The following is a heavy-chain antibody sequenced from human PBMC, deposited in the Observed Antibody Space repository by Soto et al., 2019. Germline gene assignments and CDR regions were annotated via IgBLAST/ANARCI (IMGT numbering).Heavy chain of an antibody. Sequence: SETLSLTCTVSGGSISSSSYYWGWIRQPPGKGLEWIGSIYYSGSTYYNPSLKSRVTISVDTSKNQFSLKLSSVTAADTAVYYCPYGSGSYDMGDFDYWGQGTLVTVSS. CDR3: PYGSGSYDMGDFDY. J-gene: IGHJ4*02. V-gene: IGHV4-39*01. CDR2: IYYSGST. CDR1: GGSISSSSYY. D-gene: IGHD3-10*01.